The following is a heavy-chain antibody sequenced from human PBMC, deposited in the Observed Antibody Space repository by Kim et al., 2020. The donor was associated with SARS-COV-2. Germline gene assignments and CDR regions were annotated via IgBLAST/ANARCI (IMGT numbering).Heavy chain of an antibody. Sequence: GGSLRLSCTTSGFTFTGYAMSWVRQAPGKGLEWVSSIDGSDGTTYYVDSVKGRFTISRDNSKNTLYLQMNSLIADDTAVYYCMKGGWGWIWDHWGQGT. CDR1: GFTFTGYA. CDR3: MKGGWGWIWDH. V-gene: IGHV3-23*01. J-gene: IGHJ1*01. D-gene: IGHD2-2*03. CDR2: IDGSDGTT.